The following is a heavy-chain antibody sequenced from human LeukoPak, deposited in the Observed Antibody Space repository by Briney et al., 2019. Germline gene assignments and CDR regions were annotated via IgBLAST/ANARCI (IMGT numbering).Heavy chain of an antibody. D-gene: IGHD3-10*01. CDR1: GGTFSSYA. V-gene: IGHV1-69*01. Sequence: SVKVSCKASGGTFSSYAISWVRQAPGQGLEWMGGIIPIFGTANYAQKFQGRVTITADDSTSTAYMELSSLRSEDTAVYYCARDTITMVRGKSARSSPAFDIWGQGTMVTVSS. CDR2: IIPIFGTA. CDR3: ARDTITMVRGKSARSSPAFDI. J-gene: IGHJ3*02.